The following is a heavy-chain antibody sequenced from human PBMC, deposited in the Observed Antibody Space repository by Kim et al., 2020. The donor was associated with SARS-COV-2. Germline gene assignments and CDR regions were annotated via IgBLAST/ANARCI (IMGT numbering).Heavy chain of an antibody. D-gene: IGHD3-10*01. Sequence: SETLSLTCTVSGGSISSYYWSWIRQPPGKGLEWIGYIYYSGSTNYNPSLKSRVTISVDTTKNQFSLKLSSVTAADTAVYYCASVGSGSYRASHWGQGTL. CDR1: GGSISSYY. J-gene: IGHJ4*02. CDR3: ASVGSGSYRASH. V-gene: IGHV4-59*01. CDR2: IYYSGST.